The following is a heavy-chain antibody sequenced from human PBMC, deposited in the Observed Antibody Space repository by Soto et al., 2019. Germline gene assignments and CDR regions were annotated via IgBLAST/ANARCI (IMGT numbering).Heavy chain of an antibody. CDR2: IFSNDEK. D-gene: IGHD2-2*01. CDR1: GFSLSNARMG. Sequence: QVTLKESGPVLVKPTETLTLTCTVSGFSLSNARMGVSWIRQPPGKALAWLAHIFSNDEKSYSTSLKSRLTISKDTSKSQVVLTMTNMDPVDTATYYCARIGTYCSSTSCYGTFDYWGQGTLVTVSS. J-gene: IGHJ4*02. CDR3: ARIGTYCSSTSCYGTFDY. V-gene: IGHV2-26*01.